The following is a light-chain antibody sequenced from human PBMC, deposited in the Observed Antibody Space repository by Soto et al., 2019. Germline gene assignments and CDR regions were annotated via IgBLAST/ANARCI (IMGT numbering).Light chain of an antibody. CDR2: DVS. V-gene: IGLV2-11*01. CDR3: SSYAGSNNPYV. J-gene: IGLJ1*01. CDR1: SSDVGDYNY. Sequence: QSVLTQPRSVSGSPGQSVTISCTGTSSDVGDYNYVSWYQQHPGKAPKLMIYDVSKRPSGVPDRFSGSKSGNTASLTISGLQAEDEADYHCSSYAGSNNPYVFGTGTKLTVL.